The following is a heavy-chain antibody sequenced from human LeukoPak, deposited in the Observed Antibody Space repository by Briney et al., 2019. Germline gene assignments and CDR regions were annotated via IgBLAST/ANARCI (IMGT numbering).Heavy chain of an antibody. Sequence: SVKVSCKASGGTFSSYAISWVRQAPGQGLEWMGGIIPIFGTANYARKFQGRVTITADESTSTAYMELSSLRSEDTAVYYCASRLPAPHCSGGSCYFQDYYYYGMDVWGQGTTVTVSS. J-gene: IGHJ6*02. D-gene: IGHD2-15*01. CDR1: GGTFSSYA. CDR3: ASRLPAPHCSGGSCYFQDYYYYGMDV. V-gene: IGHV1-69*13. CDR2: IIPIFGTA.